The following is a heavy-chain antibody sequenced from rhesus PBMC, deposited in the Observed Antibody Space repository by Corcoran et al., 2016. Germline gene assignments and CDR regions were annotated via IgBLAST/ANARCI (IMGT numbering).Heavy chain of an antibody. D-gene: IGHD3-9*01. CDR2: ISWDGGST. V-gene: IGHV3-201*01. Sequence: EVQLVESGGGVVQPGGSLRRSCAAPGFTFDDNALPWVRHAPGRGLEWVSAISWDGGSTGYADSVKGRFTISRDNAKNSLYLQMDRLRAEDTALYYCAKDRPDDYGYYYTGVGGGLFDYWGQGVLVTVSS. J-gene: IGHJ4*01. CDR3: AKDRPDDYGYYYTGVGGGLFDY. CDR1: GFTFDDNA.